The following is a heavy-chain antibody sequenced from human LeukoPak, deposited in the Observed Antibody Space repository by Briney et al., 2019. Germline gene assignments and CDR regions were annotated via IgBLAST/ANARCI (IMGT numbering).Heavy chain of an antibody. J-gene: IGHJ4*02. V-gene: IGHV4-34*01. CDR1: AGSSSGYY. CDR3: ARGRTRGFDY. Sequence: SETLSLTCAVYAGSSSGYYCNWIRHPPKKGLEWIGEINHSGGTNYNPSLKSRVTISVDTSKNQFSLKLSSVTAADTAVYYCARGRTRGFDYWGQGTLVTVSS. CDR2: INHSGGT.